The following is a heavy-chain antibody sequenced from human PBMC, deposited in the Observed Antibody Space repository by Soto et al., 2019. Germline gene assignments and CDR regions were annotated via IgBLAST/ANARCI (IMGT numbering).Heavy chain of an antibody. V-gene: IGHV3-23*01. D-gene: IGHD3-16*01. CDR1: GLIFSNYA. CDR3: AKGYDTLNSIMSR. Sequence: EVQLLESGGGLVQPGGSLRLSCAASGLIFSNYAMSWVRQAPGKGLEWVSLISGDGRITYYADSVKGRFTVFRDNFKNTLYLQMTSLRAGDTAIYYCAKGYDTLNSIMSRWGQGTLVTVSS. CDR2: ISGDGRIT. J-gene: IGHJ4*02.